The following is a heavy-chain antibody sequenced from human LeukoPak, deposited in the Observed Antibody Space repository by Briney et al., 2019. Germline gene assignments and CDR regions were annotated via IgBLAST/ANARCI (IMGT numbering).Heavy chain of an antibody. Sequence: GASVTVSCKASGYTFTSYYMHWVRQAPGQELEWMGIINPSGGSTSYAQKFQGRVTMTRDMSTSTVYMELSSLRSEDTAVYYCAVPAAGSFYYYYGMDVWGQGTTVTVSS. D-gene: IGHD6-13*01. CDR1: GYTFTSYY. CDR3: AVPAAGSFYYYYGMDV. V-gene: IGHV1-46*01. CDR2: INPSGGST. J-gene: IGHJ6*02.